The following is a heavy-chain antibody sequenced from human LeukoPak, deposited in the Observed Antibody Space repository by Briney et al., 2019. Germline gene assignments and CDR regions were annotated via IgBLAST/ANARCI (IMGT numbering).Heavy chain of an antibody. CDR3: ARDSAWDYYYYYMDV. V-gene: IGHV4-4*07. CDR1: GGAISSYY. Sequence: PSETLSLTCTVSGGAISSYYWSWIRQPAGKGLEWIGRIYTSGSTNYNPSLKSRVTMSVDTSKNQFSLKLSSVTAADTAVYYCARDSAWDYYYYYMDVWGKGTTVTVSS. J-gene: IGHJ6*03. CDR2: IYTSGST. D-gene: IGHD1-26*01.